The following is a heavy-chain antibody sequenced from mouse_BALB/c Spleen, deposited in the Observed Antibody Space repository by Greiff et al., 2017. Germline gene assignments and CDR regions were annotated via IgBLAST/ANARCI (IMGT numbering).Heavy chain of an antibody. CDR3: ARRTGTRGTYFDY. Sequence: VQLQESGAELAKPGASVKMSCKASGYTFTSYWMHWVKQRPGQGLEWIGYINPSTGYTEYNQKFKDKATLTADKSSSTAYMQLSSLTSEDSAVYYCARRTGTRGTYFDYWGQGTTLTVSS. D-gene: IGHD4-1*01. CDR1: GYTFTSYW. J-gene: IGHJ2*01. V-gene: IGHV1-7*01. CDR2: INPSTGYT.